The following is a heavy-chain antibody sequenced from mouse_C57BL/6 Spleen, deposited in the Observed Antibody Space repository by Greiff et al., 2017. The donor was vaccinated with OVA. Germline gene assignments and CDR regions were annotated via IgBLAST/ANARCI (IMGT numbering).Heavy chain of an antibody. Sequence: EVMLVESEGGLVQPGSSIKLSCTASGFTFSDYYMAWVRQVPEKGLEWVANINYDGSSTYYLDSLKSRFIISRDNAKNILYLQMSSLKSEDTATYYCAREGYYDYDRYFDVWGTGTTVTVSS. CDR1: GFTFSDYY. D-gene: IGHD2-4*01. V-gene: IGHV5-16*01. CDR3: AREGYYDYDRYFDV. CDR2: INYDGSST. J-gene: IGHJ1*03.